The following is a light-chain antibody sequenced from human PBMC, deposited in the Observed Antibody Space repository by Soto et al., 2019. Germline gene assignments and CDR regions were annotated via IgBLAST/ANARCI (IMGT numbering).Light chain of an antibody. Sequence: ENVLTQSPGTLSLSPGERATLSCRASLSVSSSYLAWYQQKPGQAPRLLIYGASTRATGIPDRFSGSGSGTDFTLTISRLEPEDFAVYYCQQYHTSLLTFGGGTKVDIK. V-gene: IGKV3-20*01. CDR2: GAS. CDR3: QQYHTSLLT. CDR1: LSVSSSY. J-gene: IGKJ4*01.